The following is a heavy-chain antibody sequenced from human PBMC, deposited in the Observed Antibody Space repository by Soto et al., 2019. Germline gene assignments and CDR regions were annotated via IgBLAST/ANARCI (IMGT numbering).Heavy chain of an antibody. J-gene: IGHJ4*02. CDR1: GFSFNSYG. D-gene: IGHD3-16*02. Sequence: GGSLRLSCAAYGFSFNSYGMHWVRQAPGKGLEWVAVISYDGSDKYYADSVKGRFTISRDNSKNTLYLQMNSLRAEDTAVYYCSKDLDGFLGLVDSSFCFDYWGQGTLVTGSS. CDR2: ISYDGSDK. V-gene: IGHV3-30*18. CDR3: SKDLDGFLGLVDSSFCFDY.